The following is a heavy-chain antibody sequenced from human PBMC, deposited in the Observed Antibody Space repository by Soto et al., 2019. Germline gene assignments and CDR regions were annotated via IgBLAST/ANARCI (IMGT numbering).Heavy chain of an antibody. CDR1: GFTFSSYG. D-gene: IGHD3-16*02. Sequence: QVQLVESGGGVVQPGRSLRLSCAASGFTFSSYGMHCVRQAPGKGLEWLAVISYDGSNKYYADSVKGRFTISRDNSKNTLYLQMNSLRAEDTAVYYCAKDLGPYDYVWGSYRRGFDYWGQGTLVTVSS. CDR2: ISYDGSNK. V-gene: IGHV3-30*18. J-gene: IGHJ4*02. CDR3: AKDLGPYDYVWGSYRRGFDY.